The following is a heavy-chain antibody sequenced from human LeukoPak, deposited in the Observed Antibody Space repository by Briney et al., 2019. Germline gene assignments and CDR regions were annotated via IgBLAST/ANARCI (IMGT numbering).Heavy chain of an antibody. CDR1: GFPFSSYA. CDR2: ISYDGSNK. D-gene: IGHD3-10*01. Sequence: GRSLILSCAASGFPFSSYAMHWVRQAPGKGLEWVAFISYDGSNKNYGGSVKGRFTISRDISKNTLYLQMNSLRAEDTAVYYCAKDEGGGFLWFGELSSWGQGTLVTVSS. CDR3: AKDEGGGFLWFGELSS. V-gene: IGHV3-30*18. J-gene: IGHJ4*02.